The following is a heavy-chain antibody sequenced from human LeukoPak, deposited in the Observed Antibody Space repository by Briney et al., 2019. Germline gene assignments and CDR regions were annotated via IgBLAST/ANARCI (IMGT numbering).Heavy chain of an antibody. CDR1: GFTFRSYA. D-gene: IGHD3-22*01. V-gene: IGHV3-23*01. CDR2: IIAGGDT. J-gene: IGHJ4*01. Sequence: PGGSLRLSCVASGFTFRSYAMAWVRQAPGKGLEQGLEWVASIIAGGDTFYADSVKGRFTISRDNSRNTLYLQMNRLRAEDTDIYYCASGSTPGSGYYFGSWGPGTLVTVSS. CDR3: ASGSTPGSGYYFGS.